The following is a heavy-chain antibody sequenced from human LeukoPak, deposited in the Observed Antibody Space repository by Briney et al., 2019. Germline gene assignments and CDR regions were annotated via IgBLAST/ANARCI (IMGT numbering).Heavy chain of an antibody. CDR3: ARSDSSGYYLYFDY. CDR2: MNPNSGNT. Sequence: ASVKVSCKASGYTFTSYDINWVRQATGQGLEWMGWMNPNSGNTDYAQKFQGRVTITRNTSISTAYMELSSLRSEDTAVYYCARSDSSGYYLYFDYWGQGTLVTVSS. V-gene: IGHV1-8*03. D-gene: IGHD3-22*01. CDR1: GYTFTSYD. J-gene: IGHJ4*02.